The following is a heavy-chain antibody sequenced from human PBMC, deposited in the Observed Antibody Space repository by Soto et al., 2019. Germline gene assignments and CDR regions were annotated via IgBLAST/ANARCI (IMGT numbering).Heavy chain of an antibody. CDR2: MFYSGAT. J-gene: IGHJ5*02. V-gene: IGHV4-39*01. CDR1: GGSISDISYC. CDR3: ARHKSGSDWLDP. D-gene: IGHD2-15*01. Sequence: SETVSLTXTVSGGSISDISYCWGWIRQPPGKGLQWIGCMFYSGATYYNPSLKNRVTLSVDTSNNEFSLKLVSVTAPDTAVYYCARHKSGSDWLDPWGQGTLVTVSS.